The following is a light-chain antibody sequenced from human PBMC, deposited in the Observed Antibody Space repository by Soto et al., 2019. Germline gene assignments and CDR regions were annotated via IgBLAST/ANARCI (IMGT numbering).Light chain of an antibody. V-gene: IGKV1-8*01. CDR2: AAS. CDR1: QGISSY. CDR3: QQYYSYPLYT. Sequence: AIRMTQSPSSLSASTGDRVTITCRASQGISSYLAWYQQKPGKAPKLLIYAASTSQSGVPSRFSGSGSGTDFTLTISCLQSEDFATYYCQQYYSYPLYTFGQGTKLEIK. J-gene: IGKJ2*01.